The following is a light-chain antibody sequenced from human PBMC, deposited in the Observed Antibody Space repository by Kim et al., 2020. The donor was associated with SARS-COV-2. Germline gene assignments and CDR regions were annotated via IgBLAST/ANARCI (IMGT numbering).Light chain of an antibody. J-gene: IGLJ3*02. CDR2: GVT. CDR1: SSDVGAYNH. V-gene: IGLV2-14*03. Sequence: QSALTQPASVSGSPGQSITISCTGTSSDVGAYNHVSWYQQHPGKAPQLLIYGVTKRPSGVSSRFSASKSGNTASLTISGLQAEDEAHYSCSSFADSGAWVFGGGTKL. CDR3: SSFADSGAWV.